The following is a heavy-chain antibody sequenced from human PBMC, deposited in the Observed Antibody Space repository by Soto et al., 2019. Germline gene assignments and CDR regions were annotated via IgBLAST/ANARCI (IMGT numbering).Heavy chain of an antibody. V-gene: IGHV3-11*01. J-gene: IGHJ3*01. CDR1: GFTFSDSY. Sequence: QVQVVESGGGLVKPGASLRLSCAASGFTFSDSYMSWIRQAPGRGLEWVSHISTTGSNTHYADSVKGRFTISRDNAKNSLYLQMSRLRAEDTAVYYCAKGGRPDFWGQGAMVTVSS. CDR3: AKGGRPDF. CDR2: ISTTGSNT. D-gene: IGHD2-15*01.